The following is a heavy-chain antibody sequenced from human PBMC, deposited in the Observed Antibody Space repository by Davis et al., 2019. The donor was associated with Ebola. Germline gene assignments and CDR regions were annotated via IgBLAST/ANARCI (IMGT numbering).Heavy chain of an antibody. CDR1: GFTFSDYY. Sequence: GESLKISCAASGFTFSDYYMSWIRQAPGKGLEWVSYISSSGSNIYYADSVKGRFTISRDDSKNTLYLQMSSLRAEDTAMYYCAKGTGGSCYSAPVDWGQGTLVTVSS. V-gene: IGHV3-11*04. D-gene: IGHD2-15*01. J-gene: IGHJ4*02. CDR3: AKGTGGSCYSAPVD. CDR2: ISSSGSNI.